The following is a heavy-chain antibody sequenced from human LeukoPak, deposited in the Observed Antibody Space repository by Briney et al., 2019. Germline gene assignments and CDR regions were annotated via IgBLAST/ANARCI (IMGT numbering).Heavy chain of an antibody. D-gene: IGHD1-26*01. J-gene: IGHJ4*02. CDR3: ARDARGFIVGAKLDY. CDR1: GFTFSSYS. CDR2: ISSSSSYI. Sequence: GGSLRLSCAASGFTFSSYSMNWVRQAPGKGLEWVSSISSSSSYIYYADSVKGRFTISRDNSKNTLYLQMNSLRAEDTAVYYCARDARGFIVGAKLDYWGQGTLVTVSS. V-gene: IGHV3-21*01.